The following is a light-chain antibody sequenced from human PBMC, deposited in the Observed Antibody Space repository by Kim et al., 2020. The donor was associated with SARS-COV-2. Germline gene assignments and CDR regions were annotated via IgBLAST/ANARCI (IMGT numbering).Light chain of an antibody. CDR3: QQYDNLPLMYT. CDR1: QDISNY. CDR2: DAS. J-gene: IGKJ2*01. V-gene: IGKV1-33*01. Sequence: SGGDRVTITCQASQDISNYLNWYQQKPGKAPKLLIYDASNLETGVPSRFSGSGSGTDFTFTISSLQPEDIATYYCQQYDNLPLMYTFGQGTKLEIK.